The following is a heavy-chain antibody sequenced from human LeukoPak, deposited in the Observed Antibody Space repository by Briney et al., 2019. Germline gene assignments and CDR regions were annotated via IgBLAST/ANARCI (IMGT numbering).Heavy chain of an antibody. Sequence: GGSLRLSCAASGFTFIDYYMSWIRQVPGKGLEWVSYISSSSSDRNYADSVKGRFTISRHNAKNSLYLQMNSLRAEDTAVYFGARSQYYLDSWGQGTLVTVSS. CDR2: ISSSSSDR. CDR3: ARSQYYLDS. V-gene: IGHV3-11*06. CDR1: GFTFIDYY. J-gene: IGHJ4*02.